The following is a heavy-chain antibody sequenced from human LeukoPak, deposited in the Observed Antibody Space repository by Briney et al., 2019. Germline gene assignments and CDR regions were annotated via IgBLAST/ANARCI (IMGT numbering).Heavy chain of an antibody. CDR1: GGSINNYY. D-gene: IGHD2-15*01. V-gene: IGHV4-4*07. CDR2: IYTRGST. Sequence: SETLSLTCTVSGGSINNYYWSWIRQPAGKGLEWIGRIYTRGSTTYTTSLKSRVTMSVDTSKNQCSLKLSSVTAADTAVYYCARGRYCSADICSGGDAFDIWGQGTMVSVSS. J-gene: IGHJ3*02. CDR3: ARGRYCSADICSGGDAFDI.